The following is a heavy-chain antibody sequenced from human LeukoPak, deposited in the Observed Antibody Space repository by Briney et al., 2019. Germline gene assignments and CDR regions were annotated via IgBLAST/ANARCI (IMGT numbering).Heavy chain of an antibody. J-gene: IGHJ5*01. Sequence: SETLSLTCAVSGYSISSGYCWGWIRQPPGKGLEWIGNIYHSGSTYYNSSLKSRVTISVDTSKNQFSLKLTSVTAADTAVYYCARQSADYYSRWGWFDSWGQGTLVTVSS. V-gene: IGHV4-38-2*01. D-gene: IGHD2-21*02. CDR1: GYSISSGYC. CDR2: IYHSGST. CDR3: ARQSADYYSRWGWFDS.